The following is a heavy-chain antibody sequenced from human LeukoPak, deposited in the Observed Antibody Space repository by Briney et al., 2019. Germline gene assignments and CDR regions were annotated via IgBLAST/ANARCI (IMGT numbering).Heavy chain of an antibody. CDR3: ARDYGASPDAFDI. V-gene: IGHV3-30*02. Sequence: HAGGSLRLSCAASGFTFNWYGMHWVRQAPGKGLEWVAFIRYDGSNGDYADSVEGRFTISRDNSKNTLYLQMNSLRAEDTAVYYCARDYGASPDAFDIWGQGTMVTVSS. CDR2: IRYDGSNG. D-gene: IGHD4-17*01. J-gene: IGHJ3*02. CDR1: GFTFNWYG.